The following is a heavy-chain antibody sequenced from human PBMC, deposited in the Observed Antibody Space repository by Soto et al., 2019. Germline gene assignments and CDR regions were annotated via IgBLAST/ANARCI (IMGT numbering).Heavy chain of an antibody. CDR2: ISGSGGST. J-gene: IGHJ4*02. Sequence: GGSLRLSCAASGFTFSSYAMSWVRQAPGKGLGWVSAISGSGGSTYYADSVKGRFTISRDNSKNTLYLQMNSLRAEDTAVYYCASDRAPPYYDFWSGYYQPMNYWGQGTLVTVSS. V-gene: IGHV3-23*01. D-gene: IGHD3-3*01. CDR3: ASDRAPPYYDFWSGYYQPMNY. CDR1: GFTFSSYA.